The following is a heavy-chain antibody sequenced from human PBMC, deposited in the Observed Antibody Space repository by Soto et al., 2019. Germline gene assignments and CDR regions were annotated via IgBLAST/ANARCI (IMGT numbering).Heavy chain of an antibody. V-gene: IGHV3-74*01. J-gene: IGHJ4*02. CDR1: GITFSGFW. CDR3: XTVFEH. CDR2: VDSAGSGT. Sequence: VPLVESGGGSVQPGGSLRLSCVASGITFSGFWMHWVRQVPGKGLVWVARVDSAGSGTSYADSVKGRFTISRDNAKXXXXXXXXXXXXXXXXXXXXXTVFEHWGQGIPVTVSS.